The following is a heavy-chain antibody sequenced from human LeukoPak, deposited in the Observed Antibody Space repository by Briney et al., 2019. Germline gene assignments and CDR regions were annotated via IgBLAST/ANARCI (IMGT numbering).Heavy chain of an antibody. V-gene: IGHV3-23*01. D-gene: IGHD3-22*01. CDR1: GFTFSSYA. Sequence: GGSLRLSCAASGFTFSSYAMSWVRQAPGKGLEWVSAISGSGGSTYYADSVKGRFTISRDNSKNTLYLQMNSLRAEDTAVYYCARTSIYYYDSSGYSSYWGQGTLVTVSS. CDR2: ISGSGGST. CDR3: ARTSIYYYDSSGYSSY. J-gene: IGHJ4*02.